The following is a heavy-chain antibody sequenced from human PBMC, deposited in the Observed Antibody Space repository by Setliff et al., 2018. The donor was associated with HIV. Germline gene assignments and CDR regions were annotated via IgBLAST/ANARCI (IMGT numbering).Heavy chain of an antibody. CDR3: AREPNDGEPGNFDY. CDR2: ISTYNGNT. J-gene: IGHJ4*02. V-gene: IGHV1-18*01. Sequence: ASVKVSCKASGYTFTSYGITWVRQAPGQGLEWMGWISTYNGNTHYAQKLQGRVTMTTDTSTSTAYMGLRSLRSDDTALYYCAREPNDGEPGNFDYWGQGTLVTVS. CDR1: GYTFTSYG. D-gene: IGHD1-1*01.